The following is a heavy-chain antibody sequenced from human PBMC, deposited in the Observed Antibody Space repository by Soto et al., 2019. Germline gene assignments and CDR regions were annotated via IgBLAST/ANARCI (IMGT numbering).Heavy chain of an antibody. V-gene: IGHV3-21*01. D-gene: IGHD1-26*01. CDR3: ARDLVGATMLNY. J-gene: IGHJ4*02. CDR1: GFTFSSYS. CDR2: ISSSSSYI. Sequence: PGGSLRLSCAASGFTFSSYSMSWVRQAPGKGLEWVSSISSSSSYIYYADSVKGRFTISRDNAKNSLYLQMNSLRAEDTAVYYCARDLVGATMLNYWGQGTLVTVSS.